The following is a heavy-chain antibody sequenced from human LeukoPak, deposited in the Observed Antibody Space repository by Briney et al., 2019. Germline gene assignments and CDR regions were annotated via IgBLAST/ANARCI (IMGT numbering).Heavy chain of an antibody. V-gene: IGHV4-31*03. D-gene: IGHD6-13*01. J-gene: IGHJ5*02. CDR2: IYYSGST. CDR3: AREAAAAGTDEGWFDP. CDR1: GGSISSGGYY. Sequence: SQTLSLTCTVSGGSISSGGYYWSWIRQHPGKGLEWIGYIYYSGSTYYNPSLKSRVTISVDTSKNQFSLKLSSVTAADTAVYYCAREAAAAGTDEGWFDPWGQGTLVTVSS.